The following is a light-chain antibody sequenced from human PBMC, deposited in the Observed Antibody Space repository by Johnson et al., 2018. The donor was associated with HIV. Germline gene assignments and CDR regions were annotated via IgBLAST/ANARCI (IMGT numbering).Light chain of an antibody. CDR2: KNN. CDR1: SSNIGNNY. CDR3: GTWDNSLKAEV. V-gene: IGLV1-51*02. Sequence: QSVLTQPPSVSAAPGQKVTISCSGSSSNIGNNYVSWYQQLPGTAPKLLIFKNNERPSGIPDRFSGSKSGASATLAITGLPPGDEADYYCGTWDNSLKAEVFGTGTKVTVL. J-gene: IGLJ1*01.